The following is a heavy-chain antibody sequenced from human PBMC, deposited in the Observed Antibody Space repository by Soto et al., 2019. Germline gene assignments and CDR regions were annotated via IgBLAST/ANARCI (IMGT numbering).Heavy chain of an antibody. Sequence: SEPLSLTSAVFSASLGAHYWSWIRQSPDKGLAWIGEVHPSGSTDYNPSLKSRLTLSLDTSKNRFSLKVASVTAADTAVYFCARGKPSGYRFGPRNFFYYGLDVWGPGTTVTVS. V-gene: IGHV4-34*01. D-gene: IGHD5-18*01. CDR2: VHPSGST. J-gene: IGHJ6*02. CDR1: SASLGAHY. CDR3: ARGKPSGYRFGPRNFFYYGLDV.